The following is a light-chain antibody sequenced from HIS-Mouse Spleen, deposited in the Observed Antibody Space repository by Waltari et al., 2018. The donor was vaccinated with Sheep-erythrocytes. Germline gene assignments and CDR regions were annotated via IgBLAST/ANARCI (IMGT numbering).Light chain of an antibody. Sequence: DIQMTHSPSSLSASVGDRFTITCHASQDISNYLNWYQQKPGKAPKLLIYDASNLETGVPSRFSGSGSGTDFTFTISILQPEHIATYYCQHYDNLPLTFGGGTKVEIK. CDR1: QDISNY. V-gene: IGKV1-33*01. J-gene: IGKJ4*01. CDR3: QHYDNLPLT. CDR2: DAS.